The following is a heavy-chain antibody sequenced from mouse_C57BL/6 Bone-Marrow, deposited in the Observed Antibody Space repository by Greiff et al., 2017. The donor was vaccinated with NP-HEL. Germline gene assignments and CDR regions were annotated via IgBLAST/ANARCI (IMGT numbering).Heavy chain of an antibody. D-gene: IGHD4-1*02. Sequence: QVQLQQPGTELVKPGTSVKLSCKSSGYTFTSYWMHWVKQRPGQGLEWIGNINPSNGGTNYNQKFKDKATLTADKSSSTAYMQLSSLTYEDSAVYYCARYRASTGTRAMDYWGQGTSVTVSS. J-gene: IGHJ4*01. CDR1: GYTFTSYW. V-gene: IGHV1-53*01. CDR2: INPSNGGT. CDR3: ARYRASTGTRAMDY.